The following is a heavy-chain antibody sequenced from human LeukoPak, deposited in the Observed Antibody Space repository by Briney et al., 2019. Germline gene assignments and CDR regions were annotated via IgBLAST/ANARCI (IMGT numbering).Heavy chain of an antibody. CDR2: INGDGSNS. Sequence: GGSLRLSCVASGFTFTTYWMHWVRQAPGKGLVWDSRINGDGSNSNYADSVKGRFTISRDNARNTLYLQMNGLRAEDTALYYCARTSPTSHFDFWGQGTLVTVSS. J-gene: IGHJ4*02. CDR1: GFTFTTYW. D-gene: IGHD3-16*01. CDR3: ARTSPTSHFDF. V-gene: IGHV3-74*01.